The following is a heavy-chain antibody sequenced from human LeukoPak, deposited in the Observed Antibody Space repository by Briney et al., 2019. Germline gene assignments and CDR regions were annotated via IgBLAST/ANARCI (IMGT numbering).Heavy chain of an antibody. CDR2: VSGRDDST. V-gene: IGHV3-23*01. J-gene: IGHJ4*02. Sequence: QPGGSLRLSCAASGFTFSNYAMSWVRQAPGKGLEWVSAVSGRDDSTYYADSVKGRFTISRDNSKNTLYLQMNSLRAEDTAVYYCAKWGDYDILTGYYDSDYWGRGTLVTVSS. D-gene: IGHD3-9*01. CDR3: AKWGDYDILTGYYDSDY. CDR1: GFTFSNYA.